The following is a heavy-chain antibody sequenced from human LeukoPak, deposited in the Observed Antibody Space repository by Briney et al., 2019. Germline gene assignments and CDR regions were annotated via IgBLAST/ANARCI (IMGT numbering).Heavy chain of an antibody. CDR2: IIPILGVA. D-gene: IGHD2-21*01. Sequence: SVKVSCKASGGTFSSYAISWVRQAPGQGLEWMGRIIPILGVANYAQKFQGRVTITADKSTSTAYMELSSLRSEDTAVYYCARSLNQEELLFLLDVWGKGTTVTVSS. CDR3: ARSLNQEELLFLLDV. J-gene: IGHJ6*04. CDR1: GGTFSSYA. V-gene: IGHV1-69*04.